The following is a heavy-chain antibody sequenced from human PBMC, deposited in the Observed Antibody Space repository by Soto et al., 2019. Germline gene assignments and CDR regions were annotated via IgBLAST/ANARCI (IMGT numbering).Heavy chain of an antibody. V-gene: IGHV3-74*01. D-gene: IGHD1-26*01. CDR3: ARMVGADAFDI. CDR1: GFTFSSYW. CDR2: INSDGSST. J-gene: IGHJ3*02. Sequence: GGSLRLSCAASGFTFSSYWMHWVRQAPGKGLVWVSRINSDGSSTSYADSVKGRFTISRDNAKNTLYLQMNSLRAEDTAVYYCARMVGADAFDIWGQGTMVTVSS.